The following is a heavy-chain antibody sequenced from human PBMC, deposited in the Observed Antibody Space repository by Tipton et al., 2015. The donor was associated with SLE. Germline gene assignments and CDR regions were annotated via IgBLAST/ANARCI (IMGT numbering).Heavy chain of an antibody. Sequence: TLSLTCTVSGGSISGYHWSWLRQPPGKGLEWIGYISYTETTKYNPSLESRVIISVDTSKNQFSLRLSSVTAADTAMYYCARHVGVAYYYAKDVWGQGTTVVISS. J-gene: IGHJ6*02. CDR3: ARHVGVAYYYAKDV. V-gene: IGHV4-59*08. CDR2: ISYTETT. D-gene: IGHD2-15*01. CDR1: GGSISGYH.